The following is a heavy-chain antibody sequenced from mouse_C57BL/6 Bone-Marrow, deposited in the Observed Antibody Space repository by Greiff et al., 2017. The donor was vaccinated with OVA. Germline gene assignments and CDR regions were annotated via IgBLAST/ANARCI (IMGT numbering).Heavy chain of an antibody. Sequence: QVQLQQSGAELVRPGSSVKLSCKASGYTFTSYWMHWVKQRPIQGLEWIGNIDPSDSETHYNQKFKDKATLTVDKSSSTAYMQLSSLTSEDSAVYYCASCYYYGSSYYWYFDVWGTGTTVTVSS. D-gene: IGHD1-1*01. CDR2: IDPSDSET. V-gene: IGHV1-52*01. CDR1: GYTFTSYW. J-gene: IGHJ1*03. CDR3: ASCYYYGSSYYWYFDV.